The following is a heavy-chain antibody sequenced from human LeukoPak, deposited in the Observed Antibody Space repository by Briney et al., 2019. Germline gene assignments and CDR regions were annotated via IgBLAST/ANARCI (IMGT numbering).Heavy chain of an antibody. J-gene: IGHJ4*02. CDR1: GGTFNNYA. CDR3: ARDGGYYGSGVEAEFDY. Sequence: SVKVSCKASGGTFNNYAISWVRQARGQGLEWMGGIIPIFGTSNYAQKFQGRVTITADESTSTAYMELSSLRSADTAVYYCARDGGYYGSGVEAEFDYWGQGTLVTVSS. CDR2: IIPIFGTS. V-gene: IGHV1-69*13. D-gene: IGHD3-10*01.